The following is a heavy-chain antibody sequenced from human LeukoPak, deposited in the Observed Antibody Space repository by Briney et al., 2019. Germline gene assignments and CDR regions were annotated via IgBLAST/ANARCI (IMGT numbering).Heavy chain of an antibody. CDR2: INHGGST. Sequence: SETLSLTCAVSGGSFSGHYWNWIRQPPGKGLEWIGEINHGGSTNYNPPLKSRVTISVDTSQNQFSLKLSSVTAADTAVYYCARFLPPYYDSSGSSEYWGQGTLVTVSS. V-gene: IGHV4-34*01. CDR3: ARFLPPYYDSSGSSEY. CDR1: GGSFSGHY. J-gene: IGHJ4*02. D-gene: IGHD3-22*01.